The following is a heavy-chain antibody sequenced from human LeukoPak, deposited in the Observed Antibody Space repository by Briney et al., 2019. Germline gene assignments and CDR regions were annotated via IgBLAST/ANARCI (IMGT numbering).Heavy chain of an antibody. CDR1: GGSISSYY. Sequence: SETLSLTCTVSGGSISSYYWSWIRQPPGKGLEWIGYIYYSGSTNYNPSLKSRVTISVDTSKNQFSLKLSSVTAADTAVYYCARAGITMVLDWGQGTLVTVSS. CDR3: ARAGITMVLD. V-gene: IGHV4-59*01. D-gene: IGHD3-10*01. CDR2: IYYSGST. J-gene: IGHJ4*02.